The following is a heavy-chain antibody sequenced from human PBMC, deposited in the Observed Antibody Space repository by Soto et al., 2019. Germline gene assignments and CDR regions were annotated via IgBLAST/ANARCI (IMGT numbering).Heavy chain of an antibody. V-gene: IGHV3-73*02. J-gene: IGHJ4*02. D-gene: IGHD2-21*01. Sequence: EVQLVESGGGLVQPGGSLKLSCAASGLTFSASAMHWVRQAPGKGLEWVGRIRNKVDSYQTVYAAPVNGRFTISRDDSKNMAYLQMNRPKNEDTAVYYCCRHDGRWGSCDYWGQGTRVTVSS. CDR1: GLTFSASA. CDR3: CRHDGRWGSCDY. CDR2: IRNKVDSYQT.